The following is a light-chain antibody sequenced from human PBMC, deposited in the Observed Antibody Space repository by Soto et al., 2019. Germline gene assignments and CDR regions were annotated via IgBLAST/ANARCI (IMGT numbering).Light chain of an antibody. Sequence: EIVLTQSPATLSLSPGERATLSCWASQSIRDYLAWYQQKPGQAPRLLIYDASNRAAGIPARFSGSGSGTGFTLTISSLEPEDFAVYYCQQRSKWPLTFGGGTKVEIK. V-gene: IGKV3-11*01. CDR3: QQRSKWPLT. CDR1: QSIRDY. CDR2: DAS. J-gene: IGKJ4*01.